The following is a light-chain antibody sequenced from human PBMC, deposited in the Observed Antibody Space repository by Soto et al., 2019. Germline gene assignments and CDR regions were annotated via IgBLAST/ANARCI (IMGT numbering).Light chain of an antibody. J-gene: IGKJ1*01. CDR3: QQYVGWT. Sequence: EIVLTQSPGTLSVSPGERATLSCRASQSISSSYLAWYQQKPGQAPSLLIYGASSRATGIPDRFSGSGSGTDFTLTISRLEPEDYAIYYCQQYVGWTFGQGTKVEIK. CDR1: QSISSSY. CDR2: GAS. V-gene: IGKV3-20*01.